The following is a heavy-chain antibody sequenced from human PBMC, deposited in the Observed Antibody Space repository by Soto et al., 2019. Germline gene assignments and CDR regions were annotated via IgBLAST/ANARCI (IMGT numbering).Heavy chain of an antibody. CDR2: ISSNGGST. V-gene: IGHV3-64D*06. J-gene: IGHJ4*01. CDR1: GFTFSSYA. Sequence: GGSLRLSCSASGFTFSSYAMHWVRQAPGKGVEYVSAISSNGGSTYYADSVKGRFTISRDNSKNTLYLQMSSPRAEDTAVYYRVKGGSWTPGLYFDYWGHGTLVTVS. CDR3: VKGGSWTPGLYFDY. D-gene: IGHD1-1*01.